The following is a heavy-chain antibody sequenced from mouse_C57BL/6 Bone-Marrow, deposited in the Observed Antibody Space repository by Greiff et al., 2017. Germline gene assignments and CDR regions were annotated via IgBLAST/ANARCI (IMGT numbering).Heavy chain of an antibody. Sequence: QVQLQQSGPGLVAPSQSLSITCTVSGFSLTSYGVDWVRQSPGKGLEWLGVIWGGGSTNYNSALKSRLSISKDNSKSQVFLKMNSLQTDDTAMYYCARDSSGYRFAYWGQGTLVTVSA. D-gene: IGHD3-2*02. CDR3: ARDSSGYRFAY. CDR1: GFSLTSYG. J-gene: IGHJ3*01. V-gene: IGHV2-6*01. CDR2: IWGGGST.